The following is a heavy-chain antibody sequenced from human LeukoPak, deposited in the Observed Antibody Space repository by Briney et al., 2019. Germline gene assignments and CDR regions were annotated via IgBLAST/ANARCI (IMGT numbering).Heavy chain of an antibody. V-gene: IGHV6-1*01. D-gene: IGHD2-2*01. CDR2: TYYRSKWYN. J-gene: IGHJ6*03. Sequence: SQTLSLTCAISGDSVSSNSAAWNWIRQSPSRGLEWLGRTYYRSKWYNDYAVSVKSRITINPDTSKNQFSLQLNSVTPGDTAVYYCAREGPRMPYYYYYMDVWGKGTTVTISS. CDR3: AREGPRMPYYYYYMDV. CDR1: GDSVSSNSAA.